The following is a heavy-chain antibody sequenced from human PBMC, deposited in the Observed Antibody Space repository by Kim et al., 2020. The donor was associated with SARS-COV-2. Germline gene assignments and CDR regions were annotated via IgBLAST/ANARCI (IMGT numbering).Heavy chain of an antibody. Sequence: ASVKVSCKASGYTFTSYAMHWVRQAPGQRLEWMGWSNAGNGNTKYSQKVQGRVTITRDTSASTAYMELSSLRSEDTAVYYCARPQAGTFNLGGMDVGVEG. D-gene: IGHD3-10*01. J-gene: IGHJ6*02. CDR3: ARPQAGTFNLGGMDV. CDR2: SNAGNGNT. CDR1: GYTFTSYA. V-gene: IGHV1-3*01.